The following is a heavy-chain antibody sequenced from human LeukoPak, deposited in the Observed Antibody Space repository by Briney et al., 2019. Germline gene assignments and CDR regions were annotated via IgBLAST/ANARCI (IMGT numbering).Heavy chain of an antibody. V-gene: IGHV3-13*01. CDR3: ARGDYGDYYFDY. D-gene: IGHD4-17*01. J-gene: IGHJ4*02. Sequence: RGSLRLSRAAPGFTFSSYDMHWGRPHPGRGLEWVSAIGTAGDTHYPGSVKGRFTISRDNAKHSLYLQINSLRADDTAVYYCARGDYGDYYFDYWGQGTLVTVSS. CDR2: IGTAGDT. CDR1: GFTFSSYD.